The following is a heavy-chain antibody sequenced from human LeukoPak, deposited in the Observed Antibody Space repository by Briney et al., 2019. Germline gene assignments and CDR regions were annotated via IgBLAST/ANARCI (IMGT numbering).Heavy chain of an antibody. J-gene: IGHJ4*02. Sequence: PGGSLRLSCAASGFTFSGSAIHWVRQASGKGLEWVGRIRSKDNDYAKAYAASVKGRFSVSRDDSKNTAYLQMNSLKIEDTAVYYCTRQGGYSYGYPFDFWGQGTLVTVSS. CDR1: GFTFSGSA. CDR2: IRSKDNDYAK. D-gene: IGHD5-18*01. CDR3: TRQGGYSYGYPFDF. V-gene: IGHV3-73*01.